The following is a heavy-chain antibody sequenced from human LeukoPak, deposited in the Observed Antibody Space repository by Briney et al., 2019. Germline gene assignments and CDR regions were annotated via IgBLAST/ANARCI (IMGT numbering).Heavy chain of an antibody. J-gene: IGHJ4*02. CDR3: ARDGAVAGSAYFDY. CDR2: IYYSGST. D-gene: IGHD6-19*01. Sequence: SETLSLTCTVSGGSISSYYWSWIRQPPGKGLEWIGYIYYSGSTNYNPSLKSRVTISVDTSKNQFSLKLSSVTAADTAVYYCARDGAVAGSAYFDYWGQGTLVTVSS. V-gene: IGHV4-59*01. CDR1: GGSISSYY.